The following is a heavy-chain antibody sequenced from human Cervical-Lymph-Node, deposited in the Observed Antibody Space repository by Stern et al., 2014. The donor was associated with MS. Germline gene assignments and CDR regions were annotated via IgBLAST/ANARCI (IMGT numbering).Heavy chain of an antibody. CDR3: AREGEYCSGSRCYPFLDY. CDR2: TYPSGSV. CDR1: GGSLRSYS. J-gene: IGHJ4*02. V-gene: IGHV4-59*01. Sequence: QVQLQESGPGLVKPSETLSLTCTVSGGSLRSYSWNWIRQAPGKGLEWLGVTYPSGSVNFNPSLSSRVAMSVDTSKNQFSLTVSSVTAADTAVYYCAREGEYCSGSRCYPFLDYWGQGTLVTVSS. D-gene: IGHD2-15*01.